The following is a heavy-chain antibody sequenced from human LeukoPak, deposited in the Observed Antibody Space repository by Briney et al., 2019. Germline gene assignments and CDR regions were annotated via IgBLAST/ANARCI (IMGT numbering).Heavy chain of an antibody. D-gene: IGHD6-19*01. CDR2: IYDSGTT. Sequence: PSETLSLTCTVSGGSISSNYWSWIRQPPGKGLEWIGYIYDSGTTNYNPSLKSRATISEDMSTNQFSLKVRSVTAADTAVYYCARSTGGWSYFDHWGQGILVTVSS. CDR3: ARSTGGWSYFDH. CDR1: GGSISSNY. V-gene: IGHV4-59*01. J-gene: IGHJ4*02.